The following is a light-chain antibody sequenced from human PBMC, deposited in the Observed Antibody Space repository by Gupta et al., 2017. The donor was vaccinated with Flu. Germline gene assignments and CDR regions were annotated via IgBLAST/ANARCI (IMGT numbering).Light chain of an antibody. CDR1: SSDVGGYNY. V-gene: IGLV2-14*01. CDR2: EVS. Sequence: QSALTQPASVSGSPGQSNTISCTGTSSDVGGYNYVSWYQQHPGTAPKLCMYEVSNRPSGVSNRVSGSKSANTASLTISGLQAEDEADYYCNSYTSSSSWVFGTGTKVTVL. CDR3: NSYTSSSSWV. J-gene: IGLJ1*01.